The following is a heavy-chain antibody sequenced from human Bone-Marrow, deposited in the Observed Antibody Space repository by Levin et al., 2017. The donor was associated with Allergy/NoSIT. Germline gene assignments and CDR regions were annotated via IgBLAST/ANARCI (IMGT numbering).Heavy chain of an antibody. CDR1: GYTFTDYF. D-gene: IGHD6-25*01. CDR3: VRRSAAANYHGMDV. V-gene: IGHV1-2*06. CDR2: INPHSGVT. Sequence: ASVKVSCKASGYTFTDYFISWVRQAPGQGLEWMGLINPHSGVTNYAQQFQARVTMTRDTSISTVYMEVSRLRSDDTAMYYCVRRSAAANYHGMDVWGQGTTVSVSS. J-gene: IGHJ6*02.